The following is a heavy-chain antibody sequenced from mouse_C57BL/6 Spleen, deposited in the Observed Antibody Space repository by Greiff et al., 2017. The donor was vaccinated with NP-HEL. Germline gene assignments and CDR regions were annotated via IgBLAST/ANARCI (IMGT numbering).Heavy chain of an antibody. D-gene: IGHD2-2*01. CDR1: GFSLTSYA. Sequence: VQVVESGPGLVAPSQSLSITCTVSGFSLTSYAISWVRQPPGKGLEWLGVIWTGGGTNYNSALKSRLSISKDNSKSQVFLKMNSLQTEDTARYYCARPYGYDGAWFAYWGQGTLVTVSA. CDR2: IWTGGGT. J-gene: IGHJ3*01. V-gene: IGHV2-9-1*01. CDR3: ARPYGYDGAWFAY.